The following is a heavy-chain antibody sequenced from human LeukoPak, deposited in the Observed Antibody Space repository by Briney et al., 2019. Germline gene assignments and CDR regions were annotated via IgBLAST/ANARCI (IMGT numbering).Heavy chain of an antibody. V-gene: IGHV3-7*01. J-gene: IGHJ4*02. Sequence: GGSLRLSCAASGFTFSSSWMSWVRQAPGKGLEWVANIKQDGSEKYYVNSVKGRFSISRDNAKNLLYLQMNSLRAGDTAVYYCARDRYYGSGSPTSDYWGQGTLVAVSS. CDR1: GFTFSSSW. D-gene: IGHD3-10*01. CDR3: ARDRYYGSGSPTSDY. CDR2: IKQDGSEK.